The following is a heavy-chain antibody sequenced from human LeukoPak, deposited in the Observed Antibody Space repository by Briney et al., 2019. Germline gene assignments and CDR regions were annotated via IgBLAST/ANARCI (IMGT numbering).Heavy chain of an antibody. D-gene: IGHD7-27*01. J-gene: IGHJ4*02. CDR3: AAKLGASY. CDR2: ISWNSGSV. Sequence: GGSLRLSCVVSGFTFDDYAMHWVRQAPGKGLEWVSGISWNSGSVGYADSVKGRFTISRDNAKNSLYLQMNSLRADDTAVYYCAAKLGASYWGQGTLVTVSS. V-gene: IGHV3-9*01. CDR1: GFTFDDYA.